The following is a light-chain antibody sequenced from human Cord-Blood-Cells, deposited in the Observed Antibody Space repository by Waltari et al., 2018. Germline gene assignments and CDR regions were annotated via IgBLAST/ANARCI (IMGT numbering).Light chain of an antibody. V-gene: IGKV1-8*01. CDR1: QGISSY. J-gene: IGKJ1*01. CDR2: AAS. CDR3: QQYYSYPQT. Sequence: AIRMTQSPSSFSASTGGRVTSTCRPSQGISSYLAWYQQKPGKAPKPLIYAASTVQSGVPSTVSGRGSVTDITLAISCLQSEDFSTYYWQQYYSYPQTFGQGTKVEFK.